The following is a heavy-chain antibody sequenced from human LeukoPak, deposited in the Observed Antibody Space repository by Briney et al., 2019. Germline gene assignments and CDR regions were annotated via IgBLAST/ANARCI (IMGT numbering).Heavy chain of an antibody. J-gene: IGHJ3*01. D-gene: IGHD3-3*01. Sequence: GGSLRLSCVASRFAFDDYAMDWVRQPPGKGLEWVRCINWDGIATSYVDSGKGRFPIPRNNSKNYLYLQLDSLRVEDSALYYCARSAHYGIDPWGQGTMVTVSS. CDR3: ARSAHYGIDP. V-gene: IGHV3-43D*04. CDR1: RFAFDDYA. CDR2: INWDGIAT.